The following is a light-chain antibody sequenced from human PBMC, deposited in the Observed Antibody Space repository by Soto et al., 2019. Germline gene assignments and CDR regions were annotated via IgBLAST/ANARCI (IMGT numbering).Light chain of an antibody. V-gene: IGKV3-20*01. CDR1: QSVRGNS. CDR2: SVS. Sequence: EVGLTQSPGTLSLSPGEGATLSCRASQSVRGNSLAWYRQKPGQAPRLLIYSVSSRATGIPEMFSGSGSGTDFTLTISRLEPEDFAVYYCQQYGALPVTFGPGITVDIK. CDR3: QQYGALPVT. J-gene: IGKJ3*01.